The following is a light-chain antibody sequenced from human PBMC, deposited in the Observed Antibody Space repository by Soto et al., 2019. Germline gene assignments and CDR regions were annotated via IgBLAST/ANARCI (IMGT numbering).Light chain of an antibody. CDR2: GAS. CDR1: QSVGSS. Sequence: EIAMRQSPATLSVSLGERATLSCWASQSVGSSLAWYQQKPGQAPRLLMYGASTRATGIPARFSGSGSGTEFTLSISSLQSEDFAVYFCQQYYSWAPITFGQGTRLEIK. J-gene: IGKJ5*01. V-gene: IGKV3-15*01. CDR3: QQYYSWAPIT.